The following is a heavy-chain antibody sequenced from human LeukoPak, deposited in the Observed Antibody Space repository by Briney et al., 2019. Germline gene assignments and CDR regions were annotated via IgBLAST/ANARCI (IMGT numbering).Heavy chain of an antibody. Sequence: GASVKVSCKASGYTFTSYGISWVRQAPGQGLEWMGWISAYNGNTNYAQKLQGRVTMTTDTSTSTAYMELRSLRSEDTAVYYCARDLQIAAAGTPYYYYMDVWGKGTTVTVSS. V-gene: IGHV1-18*01. D-gene: IGHD6-13*01. CDR3: ARDLQIAAAGTPYYYYMDV. CDR2: ISAYNGNT. J-gene: IGHJ6*03. CDR1: GYTFTSYG.